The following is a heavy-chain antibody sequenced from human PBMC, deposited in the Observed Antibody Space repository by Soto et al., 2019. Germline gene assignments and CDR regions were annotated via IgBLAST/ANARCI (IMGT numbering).Heavy chain of an antibody. V-gene: IGHV4-31*01. D-gene: IGHD6-13*01. CDR2: MYYSGST. CDR3: ARGYRQSGYSSSWVFDY. J-gene: IGHJ4*02. CDR1: GGSINSGGYY. Sequence: QVQLRESGPGLVKPSQTLSLTCTVSGGSINSGGYYWNWIRQHPGKGLEWIGYMYYSGSTYYNPFLRSLVIISADASENHLPLKLSSVTAADTAVYFCARGYRQSGYSSSWVFDYWGQGTLVNVSS.